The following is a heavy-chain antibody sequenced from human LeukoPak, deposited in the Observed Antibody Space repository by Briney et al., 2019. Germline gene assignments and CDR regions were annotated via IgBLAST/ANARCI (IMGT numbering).Heavy chain of an antibody. CDR1: GFTVSSNY. CDR2: IYSGGST. D-gene: IGHD3-16*01. Sequence: GGSLRLSCAASGFTVSSNYMSWVRQAPGKRLEWVSVIYSGGSTYYADSVKGRFTISRDNSKNTLYLQMNSLRAEDTAVYYCAREGGRDAFDIWGQGTMVTVSS. CDR3: AREGGRDAFDI. V-gene: IGHV3-66*02. J-gene: IGHJ3*02.